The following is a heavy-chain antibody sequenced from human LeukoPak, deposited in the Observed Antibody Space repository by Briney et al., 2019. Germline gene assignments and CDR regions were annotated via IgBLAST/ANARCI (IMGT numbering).Heavy chain of an antibody. V-gene: IGHV3-9*01. Sequence: PGGSLRLSCAASGFTFDDYAMHWVRQAPGKGLEWVSGISWNSGSIGYADSVKGRFTISRDNAKYSLYLQMNSLRAEDTALYYCAKVASIAVAGTFDYWGQGTLVTVSS. J-gene: IGHJ4*02. CDR3: AKVASIAVAGTFDY. CDR1: GFTFDDYA. D-gene: IGHD6-19*01. CDR2: ISWNSGSI.